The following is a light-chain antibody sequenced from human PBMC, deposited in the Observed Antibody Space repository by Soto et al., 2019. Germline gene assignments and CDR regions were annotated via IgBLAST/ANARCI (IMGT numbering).Light chain of an antibody. CDR1: QTISSW. CDR2: KAS. CDR3: QPYNSYSEA. V-gene: IGKV1-5*03. Sequence: DIQMTQSPSTLSGSVGDRVTITCRASQTISSWLAWYQQKPGKAPKLLIYKASTLKRGVPSRFSGSGSGTEFTLTISSLQPDDFATYYCQPYNSYSEAFGQGTKVELK. J-gene: IGKJ1*01.